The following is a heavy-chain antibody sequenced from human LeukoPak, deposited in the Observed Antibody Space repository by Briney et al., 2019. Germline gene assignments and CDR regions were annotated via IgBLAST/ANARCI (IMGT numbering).Heavy chain of an antibody. CDR3: ARGRAGNYYNHNDY. Sequence: GGSLRLSCAASGFTISGYWMHWVRQAPGKGLVWVSRISGDGSITAYADSVRGRFTISRDNAKNTLYLQMNSLRAEDTAVYYCARGRAGNYYNHNDYWGQGTLVTVSS. J-gene: IGHJ4*01. CDR2: ISGDGSIT. V-gene: IGHV3-74*01. CDR1: GFTISGYW. D-gene: IGHD3-10*01.